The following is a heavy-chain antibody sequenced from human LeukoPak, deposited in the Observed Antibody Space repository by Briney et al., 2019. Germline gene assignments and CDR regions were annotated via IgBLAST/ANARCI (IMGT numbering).Heavy chain of an antibody. J-gene: IGHJ4*02. CDR2: INHDGTSA. D-gene: IGHD2-2*02. CDR1: GFTFTTFW. CDR3: AKDIRAGYFDY. V-gene: IGHV3-74*01. Sequence: PGGSLRLSYATSGFTFTTFWMHWVRQAPGKGLVWVSRINHDGTSANYADSVKGRFTISRDNSKNTLYLQMNSLRPEDTAVYYCAKDIRAGYFDYWGQGTLLTVSS.